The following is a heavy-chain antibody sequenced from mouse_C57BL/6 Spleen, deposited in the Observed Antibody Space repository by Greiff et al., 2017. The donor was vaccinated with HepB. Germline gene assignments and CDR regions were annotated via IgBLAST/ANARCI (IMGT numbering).Heavy chain of an antibody. V-gene: IGHV1-74*01. CDR1: GYTFTSYW. CDR3: ATYPHYDYDDYYAMDY. D-gene: IGHD2-4*01. CDR2: IHPSDSDT. J-gene: IGHJ4*01. Sequence: QVQLQQPGAELVKPGASVKVSCKASGYTFTSYWMHWVKQRPGQGLEWIGRIHPSDSDTNYNQKFKGKATLTVDKSSSTAYMQLSSLTSEDSAVYYCATYPHYDYDDYYAMDYWGQGTSVTVSS.